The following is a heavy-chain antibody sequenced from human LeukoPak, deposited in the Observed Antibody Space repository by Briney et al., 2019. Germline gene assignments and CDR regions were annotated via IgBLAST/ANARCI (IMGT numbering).Heavy chain of an antibody. CDR2: INPNSGGT. CDR1: GYTFTSYG. J-gene: IGHJ5*02. Sequence: ASVKVSCKASGYTFTSYGISWVRQAPGQGLEWMGWINPNSGGTNYAQKFQGRVTMTRDTSISTAYMELSRLRSDDTAVYYCARVLPGSNWFDPWGQGTLVTVSS. V-gene: IGHV1-2*02. CDR3: ARVLPGSNWFDP. D-gene: IGHD1-14*01.